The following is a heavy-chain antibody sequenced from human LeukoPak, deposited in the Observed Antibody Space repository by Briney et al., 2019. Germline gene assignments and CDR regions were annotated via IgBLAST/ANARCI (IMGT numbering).Heavy chain of an antibody. CDR3: ARDMAWYFSWFDP. J-gene: IGHJ5*02. D-gene: IGHD3-3*01. CDR1: GYTFTGYY. CDR2: INPNSGGT. V-gene: IGHV1-2*02. Sequence: GASVKVSCKASGYTFTGYYMRWVRQAPGQGLEWMGWINPNSGGTNYAQKFQGRVTMTRDTSISTAYMELSRLRSDDTAVYYCARDMAWYFSWFDPWGQGTLVTVSS.